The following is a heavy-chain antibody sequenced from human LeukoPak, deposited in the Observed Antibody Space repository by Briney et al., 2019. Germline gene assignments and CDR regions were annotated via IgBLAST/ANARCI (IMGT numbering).Heavy chain of an antibody. CDR1: GGSITVYY. CDR3: ARGGSRSYTSSTLDY. J-gene: IGHJ4*02. D-gene: IGHD6-6*01. Sequence: SETLSLTCSVSGGSITVYYWNWIRQSPGKGLEWIGSISYSGSTNYNPSLKSRVTISIDTSKNRFPLKVSSVIAADTAMYYCARGGSRSYTSSTLDYWGQGTLVTVSS. CDR2: ISYSGST. V-gene: IGHV4-59*12.